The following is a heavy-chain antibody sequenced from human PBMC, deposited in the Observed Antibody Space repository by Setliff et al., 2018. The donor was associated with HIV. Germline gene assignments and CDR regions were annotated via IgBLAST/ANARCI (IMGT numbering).Heavy chain of an antibody. CDR1: GYTFSSYA. CDR2: IIATVGAT. J-gene: IGHJ4*02. CDR3: ARDANVSPLAARYGSGSYSSDY. Sequence: SVKVSCKVSGYTFSSYAINWVRQAPGQGLEWMGGIIATVGATSYSQNFQDRFTVTTDESTGTAYMELSSLRSEDTAVYYCARDANVSPLAARYGSGSYSSDYWGQGTLVTVSS. D-gene: IGHD3-10*01. V-gene: IGHV1-69*05.